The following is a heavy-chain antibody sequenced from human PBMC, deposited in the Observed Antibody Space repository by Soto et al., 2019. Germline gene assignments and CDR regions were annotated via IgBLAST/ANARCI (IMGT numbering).Heavy chain of an antibody. V-gene: IGHV4-59*01. J-gene: IGHJ4*02. D-gene: IGHD2-15*01. CDR1: GCSISSYY. CDR2: IYYSGST. CDR3: ARVRYCSGGSCYSPYFDY. Sequence: SETLSLTCTFSGCSISSYYWSWIRQPPGKGLEWIGYIYYSGSTNYNPSLKSRVTISVDTSKNQFSLKLSSVTAADTAVYYCARVRYCSGGSCYSPYFDYWGQGTLVTSPQ.